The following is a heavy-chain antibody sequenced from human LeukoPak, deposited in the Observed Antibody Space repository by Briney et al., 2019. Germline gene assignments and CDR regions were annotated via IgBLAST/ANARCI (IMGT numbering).Heavy chain of an antibody. J-gene: IGHJ4*02. D-gene: IGHD1-26*01. V-gene: IGHV1-46*01. CDR3: ASHFSGSQDSHIDY. CDR1: GYTFTSYY. CDR2: INPSGGST. Sequence: GASVKVSCKASGYTFTSYYIHWVRQAPGQGLEWMGLINPSGGSTKFAQKFQGRVTMTRDMSTSTVYMELSSLRAEDTAVYYCASHFSGSQDSHIDYWGQGTLVTVSS.